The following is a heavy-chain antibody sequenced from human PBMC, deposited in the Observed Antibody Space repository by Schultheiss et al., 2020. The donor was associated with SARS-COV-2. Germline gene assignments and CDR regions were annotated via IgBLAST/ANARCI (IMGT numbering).Heavy chain of an antibody. V-gene: IGHV4-4*07. CDR3: ARDRDGGSCYSD. CDR2: IYTSGST. J-gene: IGHJ4*02. CDR1: GGSFSGYY. D-gene: IGHD2-15*01. Sequence: SETLSLTCAVYGGSFSGYYWSWIRQPAGKGLEWIGRIYTSGSTNYNPSLKSRVTISVDTSKNQFSLKLSSVTAADTAVYYCARDRDGGSCYSDWGQGTLVTVSS.